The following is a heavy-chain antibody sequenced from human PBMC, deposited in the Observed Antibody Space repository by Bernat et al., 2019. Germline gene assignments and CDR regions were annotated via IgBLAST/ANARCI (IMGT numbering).Heavy chain of an antibody. Sequence: EVQLVESGGGLVQPGRSLRLSCAASGFTFDDYAMHWVRQAPGKGPEWVSGISWNSGNIDYVDSVKGRFTISRDNSKNSLYLQMNSLRAEDTAFYYCARDRGSAIFWYYDLWGRGTLITVSS. CDR2: ISWNSGNI. CDR3: ARDRGSAIFWYYDL. D-gene: IGHD2-15*01. CDR1: GFTFDDYA. V-gene: IGHV3-9*01. J-gene: IGHJ2*01.